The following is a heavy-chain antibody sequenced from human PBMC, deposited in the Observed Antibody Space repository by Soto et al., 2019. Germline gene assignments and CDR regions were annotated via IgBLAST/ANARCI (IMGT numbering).Heavy chain of an antibody. V-gene: IGHV5-10-1*01. J-gene: IGHJ6*02. D-gene: IGHD6-6*01. CDR1: GYSFTSYW. CDR2: IDPSDSYT. CDR3: AKQYSESYYYYGMDV. Sequence: GESLKISCKGSGYSFTSYWISWVRQMPGKGLEWMGRIDPSDSYTNYSPSFQGHVTISADKSISTAYLQWSSLKASDTAMYYCAKQYSESYYYYGMDVWGQGTTVTSP.